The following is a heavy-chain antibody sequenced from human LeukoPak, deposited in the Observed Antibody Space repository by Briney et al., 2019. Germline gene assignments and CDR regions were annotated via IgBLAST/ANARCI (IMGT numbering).Heavy chain of an antibody. Sequence: GGSLRLSCAASGFTFSSYWMSWVRQAPGKGLEWVSVIYSGGSTYYADSVKGRFTISRDNSKNTLYLQMNSLRAEDTAVYYCARDYDILTGYFHYWGQGTLVTVSS. CDR1: GFTFSSYW. CDR3: ARDYDILTGYFHY. V-gene: IGHV3-66*01. CDR2: IYSGGST. D-gene: IGHD3-9*01. J-gene: IGHJ4*02.